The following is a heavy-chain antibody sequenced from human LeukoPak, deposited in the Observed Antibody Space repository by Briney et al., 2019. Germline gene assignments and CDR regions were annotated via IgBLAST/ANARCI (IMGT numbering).Heavy chain of an antibody. Sequence: SETLSLTCTVSGGSISSYYWSWIRQPPGKGLEWIAYIYYSGSTNYNPSLKSRVTISVDTSKNQFSLKLSLVTAADSAVYYCARSGVYSSSPVDYWGQGTLVTVSS. CDR3: ARSGVYSSSPVDY. J-gene: IGHJ4*02. V-gene: IGHV4-59*12. CDR1: GGSISSYY. D-gene: IGHD6-6*01. CDR2: IYYSGST.